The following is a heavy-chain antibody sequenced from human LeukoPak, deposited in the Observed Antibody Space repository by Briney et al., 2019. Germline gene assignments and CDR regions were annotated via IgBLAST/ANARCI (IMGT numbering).Heavy chain of an antibody. CDR3: ARARWPFDY. V-gene: IGHV1-2*06. CDR2: INPNSGGT. D-gene: IGHD5-24*01. J-gene: IGHJ4*02. CDR1: GFTFTDYH. Sequence: ASVQVSCKASGFTFTDYHMHWIRQAPGQGLEWMGRINPNSGGTNYAQKFQGRVTMTRDTSISTAYMELSRLRSDDTAVYYCARARWPFDYWGQGTLVTVSS.